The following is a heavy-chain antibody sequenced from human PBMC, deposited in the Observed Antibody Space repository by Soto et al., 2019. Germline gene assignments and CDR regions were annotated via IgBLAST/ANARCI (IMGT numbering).Heavy chain of an antibody. CDR1: GFPFRNYA. Sequence: AGGSLRLSCAASGFPFRNYAMHWVRPAPGKGLECLAVIAYDGSNAFYRDSVKGRFTISRDNSKNTLYLHMNSLRSEDTGVYYCARGDREDILVVVGARPGEYGIDIWGHGTTVTVSS. CDR3: ARGDREDILVVVGARPGEYGIDI. D-gene: IGHD2-15*01. CDR2: IAYDGSNA. J-gene: IGHJ6*02. V-gene: IGHV3-30-3*01.